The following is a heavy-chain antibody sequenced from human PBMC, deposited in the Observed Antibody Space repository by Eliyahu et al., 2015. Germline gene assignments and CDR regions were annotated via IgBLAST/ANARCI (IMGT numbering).Heavy chain of an antibody. CDR1: GYSIXSGYY. CDR2: IYHXXST. J-gene: IGHJ4*02. Sequence: QVQLQESGPGLVKPSETLSLTCAVSGYSIXSGYYWGWIXXPPGKGLEWIGSIYHXXSTYYNPSLKSRVTISVDTSKNQFSLKLSSVTAADTAVYYCARVSVTIFGVANRPFDYWGQGTLVTVSS. V-gene: IGHV4-38-2*01. D-gene: IGHD3-3*01. CDR3: ARVSVTIFGVANRPFDY.